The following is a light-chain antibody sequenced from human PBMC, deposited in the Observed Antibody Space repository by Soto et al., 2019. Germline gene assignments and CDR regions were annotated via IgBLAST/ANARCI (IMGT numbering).Light chain of an antibody. V-gene: IGKV1-5*01. Sequence: IQMTQSPSTLSASVGDRVTITCRAGQNIERYMAWYQQKPGRAPSLIIFDASTLERGVPSRFSGSGSGTEFTLIISSLQPDDFATYYCQQFKDYLWTFGQGTKV. CDR1: QNIERY. J-gene: IGKJ1*01. CDR2: DAS. CDR3: QQFKDYLWT.